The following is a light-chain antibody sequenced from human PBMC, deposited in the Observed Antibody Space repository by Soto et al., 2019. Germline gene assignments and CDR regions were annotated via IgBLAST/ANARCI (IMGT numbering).Light chain of an antibody. V-gene: IGKV1D-12*01. Sequence: DIQITQSPSSVSASVGDRVTITCRASQGIGSWLAWYQQKPGNAPKLLIYAASSLQSGVPSRFSGSGSGTDFTLTINSLQPEDFATYYCQKADSFPLTFGGGTKVEIK. CDR3: QKADSFPLT. CDR1: QGIGSW. CDR2: AAS. J-gene: IGKJ4*01.